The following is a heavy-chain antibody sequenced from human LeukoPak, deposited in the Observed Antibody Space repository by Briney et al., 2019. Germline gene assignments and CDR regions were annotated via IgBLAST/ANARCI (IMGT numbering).Heavy chain of an antibody. J-gene: IGHJ4*02. Sequence: GGSLRLSCAASGFTFSSYAMSWVRQALGKGLEWVSAISGSGGSTYYADSVKGRFTISRDNAKNSLYLQMNSLRDEDTAVYYCARRRGDHNWGQGTLVTVSS. D-gene: IGHD1-1*01. CDR3: ARRRGDHN. CDR2: ISGSGGST. CDR1: GFTFSSYA. V-gene: IGHV3-23*01.